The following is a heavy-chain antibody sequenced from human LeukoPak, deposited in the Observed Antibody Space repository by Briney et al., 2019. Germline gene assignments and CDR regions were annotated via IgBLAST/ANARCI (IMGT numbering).Heavy chain of an antibody. CDR3: TRDIGAEGFDY. Sequence: PGRSLRLSCTASGFTFSSSGMHWARQAPGKGLEWVAIIWYDGSNKYYADSVKGRFTISRDNSKNTLYLQMNSLRAEDTAVYFCTRDIGAEGFDYWGQGTLVTVSS. CDR2: IWYDGSNK. V-gene: IGHV3-33*01. J-gene: IGHJ4*02. D-gene: IGHD6-13*01. CDR1: GFTFSSSG.